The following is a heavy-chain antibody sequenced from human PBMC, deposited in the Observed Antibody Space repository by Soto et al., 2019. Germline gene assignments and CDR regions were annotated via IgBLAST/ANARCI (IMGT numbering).Heavy chain of an antibody. CDR3: VKDGGYQGDY. J-gene: IGHJ4*02. D-gene: IGHD2-2*01. Sequence: GGSLRLSCTTSGFTFSSYVMIWVRQAPGKGLEWVSAISGSGGSTYYANSVKGRFTISRDNPKNTLYLQINSLRADDTAVYYCVKDGGYQGDYWGQGTLVTVSS. V-gene: IGHV3-23*01. CDR2: ISGSGGST. CDR1: GFTFSSYV.